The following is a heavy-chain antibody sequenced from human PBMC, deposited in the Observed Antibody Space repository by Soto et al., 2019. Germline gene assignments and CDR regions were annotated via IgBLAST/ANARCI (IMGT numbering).Heavy chain of an antibody. D-gene: IGHD6-6*01. CDR1: GYSISSGYY. CDR3: ARRIAARPSWFDP. Sequence: LSLTCAVSGYSISSGYYWGWIRQPPGKGLEWSGSIYHSGSTYYNPSLKSRVTISVDTSKNQFSLKLSSVTAADTAVYYCARRIAARPSWFDPWGQGTLVTVSS. CDR2: IYHSGST. J-gene: IGHJ5*02. V-gene: IGHV4-38-2*01.